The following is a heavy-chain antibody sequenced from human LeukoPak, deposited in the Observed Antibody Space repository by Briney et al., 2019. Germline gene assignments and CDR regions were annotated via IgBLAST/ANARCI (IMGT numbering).Heavy chain of an antibody. CDR1: GDSVSSGDHH. J-gene: IGHJ4*02. CDR3: ARAAAVTNSWYYFDY. CDR2: IRYGGST. Sequence: PSETLSLTCTVSGDSVSSGDHHWRWIRQPPGTGLEWIGYIRYGGSTYYNPSLKSRIIISVDMSKNQFSLSLNSLSAADSAVYFCARAAAVTNSWYYFDYWGQGTLVTVSS. D-gene: IGHD6-13*01. V-gene: IGHV4-30-4*01.